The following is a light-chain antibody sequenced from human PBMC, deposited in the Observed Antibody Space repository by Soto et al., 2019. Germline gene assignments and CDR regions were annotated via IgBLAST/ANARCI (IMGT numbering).Light chain of an antibody. CDR1: QSLLDSDDGNTY. V-gene: IGKV2-40*01. CDR3: MQRIEFPLT. J-gene: IGKJ4*01. CDR2: TVS. Sequence: DIVMTQPPLSLPVTPGEPASISCGSSQSLLDSDDGNTYLDWYLQKPGQSPQLLIYTVSYRASGVPDRFSGSGSGTDFTLKISRVEAEDVGVYYCMQRIEFPLTFGGGTKVDIK.